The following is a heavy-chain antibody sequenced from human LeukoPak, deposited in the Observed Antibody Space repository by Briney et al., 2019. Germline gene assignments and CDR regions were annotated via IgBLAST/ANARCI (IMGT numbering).Heavy chain of an antibody. V-gene: IGHV3-30-3*01. CDR2: ISYDGSNK. CDR1: GFTFSSYA. J-gene: IGHJ6*02. Sequence: PGGSLRLSCAASGFTFSSYAMHWVRQAPGKGLEWVAVISYDGSNKYYADSVKGRFTISRDNSKNTLYLQMNSLRAEDTAVYYCAKDPIAAAGTFYYYGMDVWGQGTTVTVSS. CDR3: AKDPIAAAGTFYYYGMDV. D-gene: IGHD6-13*01.